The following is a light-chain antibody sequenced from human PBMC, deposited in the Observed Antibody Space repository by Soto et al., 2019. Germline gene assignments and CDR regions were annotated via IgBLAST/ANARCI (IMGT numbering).Light chain of an antibody. J-gene: IGKJ5*01. CDR2: GAS. CDR1: QSVSSN. CDR3: QQHSNWPPIT. Sequence: EIVLAQSPGTLSLSPGERATLSCGASQSVSSNVAWYQQKPGQAPRLLIYGASSRATGIPVRFSGSGSGREFILTISGLEPEDFAVYYCQQHSNWPPITFGQGTRLEIK. V-gene: IGKV3-11*02.